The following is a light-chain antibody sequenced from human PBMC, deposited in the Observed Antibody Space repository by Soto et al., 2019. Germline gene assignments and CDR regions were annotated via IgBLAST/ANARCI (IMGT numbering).Light chain of an antibody. J-gene: IGLJ3*02. CDR3: CSYAGSSTLV. V-gene: IGLV2-23*02. CDR1: SSDVGSYNL. Sequence: QTVVTQPASVSGSPGQSITISCTGTSSDVGSYNLVSWYQQHPGKAPKLMIYEVSKRPSGVSNRFSGSKSGNTASLTISGLQAEDEAHYYCCSYAGSSTLVFGGGTQLTVL. CDR2: EVS.